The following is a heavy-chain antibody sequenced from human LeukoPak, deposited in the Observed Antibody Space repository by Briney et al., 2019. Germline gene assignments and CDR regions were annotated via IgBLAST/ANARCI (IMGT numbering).Heavy chain of an antibody. D-gene: IGHD3-22*01. CDR3: TRLVDISGGYGYCYGMVV. CDR2: DRSYYYGRRN. V-gene: IGHV3-49*04. CDR1: GFTLGVYA. Sequence: GVPLTLSCTASGFTLGVYAKSWVRQAPGKGLGWVGFDRSYYYGRRNEYAASVKRRFTIAGEDSKRFAYMQMNSTKADKAADYYCTRLVDISGGYGYCYGMVVWGQGGTVTVSS. J-gene: IGHJ6*01.